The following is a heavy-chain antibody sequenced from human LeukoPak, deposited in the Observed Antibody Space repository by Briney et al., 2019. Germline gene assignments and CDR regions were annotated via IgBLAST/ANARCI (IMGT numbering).Heavy chain of an antibody. CDR2: INWNGGST. Sequence: GGSLRLSCAASGITFRSYAMSWVRQAPGKGLEWVSGINWNGGSTGYADSVKGRFTISRDNAKNSLYLQMNSLRAEDTALYYCARARSTGYYVADYWGQGTLVTVSS. V-gene: IGHV3-20*04. CDR1: GITFRSYA. CDR3: ARARSTGYYVADY. J-gene: IGHJ4*02. D-gene: IGHD3-9*01.